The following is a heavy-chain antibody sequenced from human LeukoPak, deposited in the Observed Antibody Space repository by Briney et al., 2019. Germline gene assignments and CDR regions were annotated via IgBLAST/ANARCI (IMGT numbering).Heavy chain of an antibody. CDR1: GGSISSSSYY. CDR2: IYYSGST. J-gene: IGHJ4*02. V-gene: IGHV4-39*07. D-gene: IGHD1-26*01. CDR3: ARATGGSYFGLVGPGPYFDY. Sequence: SETLSLTCTVSGGSISSSSYYWGWIRQPPGKGLEWIGSIYYSGSTYYNPSLKSRVTISVDTSKNQFSLKLSSVTAADTAVYYCARATGGSYFGLVGPGPYFDYWGQGTLVTVSS.